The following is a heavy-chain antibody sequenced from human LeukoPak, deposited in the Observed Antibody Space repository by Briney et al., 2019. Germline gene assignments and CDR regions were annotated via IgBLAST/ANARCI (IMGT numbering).Heavy chain of an antibody. CDR3: ARDSSGWYYWFDP. J-gene: IGHJ5*02. CDR1: GGTFSSCA. D-gene: IGHD6-19*01. V-gene: IGHV1-69*13. CDR2: IIPIFGTA. Sequence: ASVKVSCKASGGTFSSCAISWVRQAPGQGLEWMGGIIPIFGTANYAQKFQGRVTITADESTSTAYMELSSLRSEDTAVYYCARDSSGWYYWFDPWGQGTLVTVSS.